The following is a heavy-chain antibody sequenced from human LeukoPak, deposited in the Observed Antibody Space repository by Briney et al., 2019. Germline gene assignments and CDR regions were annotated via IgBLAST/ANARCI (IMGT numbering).Heavy chain of an antibody. V-gene: IGHV1-46*01. J-gene: IGHJ5*02. Sequence: ASVKVSCKASGYTFTSDYMHWVRQAPGQGLEWMGIINPSGGSTSYAQKFQGRVTMTRDTSTGTVYMALSSLRSEDTAVYYCAMIKYCGGDCYGWFDPWGQGTLVTVSS. CDR3: AMIKYCGGDCYGWFDP. CDR2: INPSGGST. CDR1: GYTFTSDY. D-gene: IGHD2-21*02.